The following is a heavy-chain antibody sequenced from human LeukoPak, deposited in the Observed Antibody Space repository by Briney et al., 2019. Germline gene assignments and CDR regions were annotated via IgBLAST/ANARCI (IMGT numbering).Heavy chain of an antibody. D-gene: IGHD3-16*02. V-gene: IGHV3-21*01. CDR3: ARAGVLRDYVWGSYRFDAFDI. J-gene: IGHJ3*02. CDR2: ISSSSSYI. CDR1: GFTFSSYS. Sequence: GGSLRLSCAASGFTFSSYSMNWVRQAPGKGLEWVSSISSSSSYIYYADSVKGRFTISRDNAKNSLYLQMNSLRAEDTAVYYCARAGVLRDYVWGSYRFDAFDIWGQGTMVTVSS.